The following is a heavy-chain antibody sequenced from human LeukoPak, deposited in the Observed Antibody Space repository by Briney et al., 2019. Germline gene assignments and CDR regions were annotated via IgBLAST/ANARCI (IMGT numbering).Heavy chain of an antibody. CDR2: IKRKSDGGTT. J-gene: IGHJ4*02. Sequence: GGSLRLSCAVSGLTLSNVWMNWVRQAPGKGLEWVGLIKRKSDGGTTEFAAHVKGRFTISRDDSKNTLYLQMDSLTSEDTAVYYCSQGSGFYFNYWRQGTLVTVSS. CDR1: GLTLSNVW. CDR3: SQGSGFYFNY. D-gene: IGHD3-3*01. V-gene: IGHV3-15*07.